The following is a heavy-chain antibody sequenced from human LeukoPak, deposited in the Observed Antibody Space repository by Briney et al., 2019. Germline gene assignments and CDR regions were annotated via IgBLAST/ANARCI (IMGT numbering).Heavy chain of an antibody. V-gene: IGHV2-5*02. CDR1: GFSLSTSGVG. CDR2: IYWDDDQ. J-gene: IGHJ4*02. D-gene: IGHD6-19*01. CDR3: AHSNVKIAVATYFDY. Sequence: SGPTLVKPTQTLTLTFTFSGFSLSTSGVGVGWIRQPPGKALEWLALIYWDDDQRYSPSLKSRLTITKHTSKNQVVLTLTNMDPVDTATYYCAHSNVKIAVATYFDYWGQGTLVTVSS.